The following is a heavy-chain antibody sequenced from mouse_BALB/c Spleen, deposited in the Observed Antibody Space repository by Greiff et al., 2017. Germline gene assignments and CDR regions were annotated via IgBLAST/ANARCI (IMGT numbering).Heavy chain of an antibody. J-gene: IGHJ4*01. D-gene: IGHD1-2*01. Sequence: EVQGVESGPELVKPGASVKMSCKASGYTFTSYVMHWVKQKPGQRLEWIGYINPYNDGTKYNEKFKGKATLTSDKSSSTAYMELSSLTSEDSAVYDCARDITTATYAMDYWGQGTSVTVSS. CDR3: ARDITTATYAMDY. CDR1: GYTFTSYV. V-gene: IGHV1-14*01. CDR2: INPYNDGT.